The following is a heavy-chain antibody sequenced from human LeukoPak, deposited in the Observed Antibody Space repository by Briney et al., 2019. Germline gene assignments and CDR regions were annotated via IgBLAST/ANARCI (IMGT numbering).Heavy chain of an antibody. CDR1: GFTFSSYW. CDR3: ARDGGNLRSKVGMDV. Sequence: GGSLRLSCAASGFTFSSYWMSWVRQAPGKGLEWVSVIYGADNTYYADSVRGRFTVSRDNSKSTVYLQMNSLRAEDTAVYYCARDGGNLRSKVGMDVWGQGTTVTVSS. CDR2: IYGADNT. V-gene: IGHV3-66*01. D-gene: IGHD4-23*01. J-gene: IGHJ6*02.